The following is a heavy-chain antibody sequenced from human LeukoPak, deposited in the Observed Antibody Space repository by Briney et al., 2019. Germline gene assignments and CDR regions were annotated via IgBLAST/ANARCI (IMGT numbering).Heavy chain of an antibody. Sequence: ASVKVSCKASGYIFNTYAMSWVRQAPGQGPEWMGWINPYKGNTNYGQKFQGRVTMTTDTSTSTAYMELRSLRSDDTAVYYCARDVGGLSYNWNYFDYWGQGTLVTVSS. CDR1: GYIFNTYA. V-gene: IGHV1-18*01. D-gene: IGHD1-20*01. J-gene: IGHJ4*02. CDR2: INPYKGNT. CDR3: ARDVGGLSYNWNYFDY.